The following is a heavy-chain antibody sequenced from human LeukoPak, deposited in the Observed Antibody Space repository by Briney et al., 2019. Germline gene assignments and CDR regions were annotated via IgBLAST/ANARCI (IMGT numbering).Heavy chain of an antibody. CDR2: ISSSSSYI. CDR1: GFTFSSYS. V-gene: IGHV3-21*01. Sequence: GGSLRLSCAASGFTFSSYSMKWVRQAPGKGLEWVSFISSSSSYIYYADSLKGRFTISRDNAKNSLYLQMNSLRAEDTAVYYCARGTMFPYYFDYWGQGTLVTVSS. J-gene: IGHJ4*02. CDR3: ARGTMFPYYFDY. D-gene: IGHD3-10*02.